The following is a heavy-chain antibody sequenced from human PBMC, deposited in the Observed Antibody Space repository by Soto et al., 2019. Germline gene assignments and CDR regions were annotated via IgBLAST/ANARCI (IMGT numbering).Heavy chain of an antibody. CDR3: AREKDQFEDIVVVPGPLYV. D-gene: IGHD2-2*01. CDR2: INAGNGNT. J-gene: IGHJ6*02. Sequence: ASVKVSCKASGYTLANYAMHWVRQSPGQRLEWMGWINAGNGNTKYPQKLQGRVTITRDTSASIAYMELSSLRSEDTAVYYCAREKDQFEDIVVVPGPLYVWGQGTTVTVSS. CDR1: GYTLANYA. V-gene: IGHV1-3*01.